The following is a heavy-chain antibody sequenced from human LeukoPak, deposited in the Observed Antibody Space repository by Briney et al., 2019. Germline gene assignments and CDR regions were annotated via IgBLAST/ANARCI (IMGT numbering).Heavy chain of an antibody. CDR2: TSSSDAGT. Sequence: GGSLRLSWAASGVALSSYAMSWVRQAPGKGLEWVSATSSSDAGTYHAESVRGRFTISRDNSKNTLYLQMNSLKTEDTAVYYCARDYYDSSGYYRGAFDIWGQGTMVTVSS. V-gene: IGHV3-23*01. CDR1: GVALSSYA. CDR3: ARDYYDSSGYYRGAFDI. D-gene: IGHD3-22*01. J-gene: IGHJ3*02.